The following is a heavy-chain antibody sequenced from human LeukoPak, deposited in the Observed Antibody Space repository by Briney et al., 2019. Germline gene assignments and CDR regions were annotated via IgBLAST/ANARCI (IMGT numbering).Heavy chain of an antibody. J-gene: IGHJ4*02. CDR1: GYTFTSYE. CDR3: ARDPPHLCSSTSCFGDY. D-gene: IGHD2-2*01. V-gene: IGHV1-8*03. CDR2: MNPNNGNT. Sequence: ASVKVSCKASGYTFTSYEITWVRQATGQGLEWMGWMNPNNGNTGYAHKFQGRVTITRDTSISTAYMELRSLRSDDTAVYYCARDPPHLCSSTSCFGDYWGQGTLVTVSS.